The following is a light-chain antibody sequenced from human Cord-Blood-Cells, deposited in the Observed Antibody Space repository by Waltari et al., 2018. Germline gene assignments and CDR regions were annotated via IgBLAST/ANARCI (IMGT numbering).Light chain of an antibody. J-gene: IGKJ2*01. CDR3: QQYYSTPNT. V-gene: IGKV4-1*01. CDR1: QSVLYSSNNTNY. CDR2: WAS. Sequence: DIVMTQSPGSLAVSLGVRATINCKSSQSVLYSSNNTNYLAGYQQKPGQPPKLLIYWASTRESGVPYRFSGSGSGTDFTPSISSLQAEDVAVYYCQQYYSTPNTFGQGTKLGIK.